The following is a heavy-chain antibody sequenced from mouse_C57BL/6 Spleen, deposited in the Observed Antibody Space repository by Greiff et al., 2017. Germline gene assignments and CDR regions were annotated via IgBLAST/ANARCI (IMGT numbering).Heavy chain of an antibody. Sequence: QVQLQQSGAELVRPGTSVKVSCKASGYAFTNYLIEWVKQRPGQGLEWIGVINPGSGGTNYNEKFKGKATLTADKSSSTAYMQLSSLTSEDSAVYFCARHSYDYLDYWGQGTTLTVSS. CDR3: ARHSYDYLDY. V-gene: IGHV1-54*01. CDR1: GYAFTNYL. D-gene: IGHD2-3*01. J-gene: IGHJ2*01. CDR2: INPGSGGT.